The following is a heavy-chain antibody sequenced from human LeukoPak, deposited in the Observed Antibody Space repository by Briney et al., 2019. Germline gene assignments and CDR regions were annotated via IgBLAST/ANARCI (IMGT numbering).Heavy chain of an antibody. V-gene: IGHV1-2*02. CDR1: GYTFTGYY. D-gene: IGHD3-22*01. J-gene: IGHJ4*02. Sequence: ASVKVSCKASGYTFTGYYMHWVRQAPGQGLEWMGWINPNSGGTNYAQKFQGRVTMTRDTSISTAYMELSRLRSDDTAVYYCARDSAYYDSSGDPPDYWGQGTLVTVSS. CDR2: INPNSGGT. CDR3: ARDSAYYDSSGDPPDY.